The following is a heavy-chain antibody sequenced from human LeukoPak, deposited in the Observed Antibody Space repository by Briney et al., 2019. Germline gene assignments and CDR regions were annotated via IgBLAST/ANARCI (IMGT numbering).Heavy chain of an antibody. CDR2: IYHSGST. CDR1: GYSISSGYY. Sequence: SETLSLTCSVSGYSISSGYYWGWIRQPPGKGLEWIGSIYHSGSTYYNPSLKSRVIISVDTSKNQFSLKLSSVTAADTAVYYCARDASVLLWFGELSYFDYWGQGTLVTVSS. CDR3: ARDASVLLWFGELSYFDY. V-gene: IGHV4-38-2*02. J-gene: IGHJ4*02. D-gene: IGHD3-10*01.